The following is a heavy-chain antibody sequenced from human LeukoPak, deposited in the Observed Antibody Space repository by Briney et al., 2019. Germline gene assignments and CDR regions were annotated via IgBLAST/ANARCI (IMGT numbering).Heavy chain of an antibody. Sequence: GGSLRLSCAASGFTSSSYTMNWVRQAPGKGLEWVSSISSGTTYIYYADSVKGRFTISRDSAKNSLYLQMNSLRAEDTAVYYCASRYDSSDYSTRYFDYWGQGTLVTVSS. CDR3: ASRYDSSDYSTRYFDY. J-gene: IGHJ4*02. CDR2: ISSGTTYI. D-gene: IGHD3-22*01. V-gene: IGHV3-21*01. CDR1: GFTSSSYT.